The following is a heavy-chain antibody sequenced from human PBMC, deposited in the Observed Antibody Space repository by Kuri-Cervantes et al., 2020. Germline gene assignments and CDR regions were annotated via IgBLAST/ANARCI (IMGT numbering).Heavy chain of an antibody. CDR2: ISYEGSIK. CDR1: GFTFSSYG. V-gene: IGHV3-30*03. CDR3: ARALVIEYSSSSEAFDY. J-gene: IGHJ4*02. Sequence: GGSLRLSCAASGFTFSSYGMHWVRQAPGKGLEWVAIISYEGSIKYYADSVKGRFTISKDNSKNTLYLQMNSLRAEDTAVYYCARALVIEYSSSSEAFDYWGQGTLVTVSS. D-gene: IGHD6-6*01.